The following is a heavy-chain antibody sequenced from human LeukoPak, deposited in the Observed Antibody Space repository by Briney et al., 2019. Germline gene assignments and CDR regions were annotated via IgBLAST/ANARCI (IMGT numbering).Heavy chain of an antibody. CDR2: IYSGGST. V-gene: IGHV3-66*01. CDR1: GFTVSSNY. D-gene: IGHD3-22*01. CDR3: VADSSGYLNFDY. J-gene: IGHJ4*02. Sequence: PGGSLRLSCAASGFTVSSNYMSWVRQAPGKGLEWVSVIYSGGSTYYADSVKGRFTISRDNSKNTLYLQMNSLRAEDTAVYYCVADSSGYLNFDYWGQGTLVTVSS.